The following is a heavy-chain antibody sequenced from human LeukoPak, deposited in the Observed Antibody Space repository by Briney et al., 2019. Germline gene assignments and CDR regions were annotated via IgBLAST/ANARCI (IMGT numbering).Heavy chain of an antibody. V-gene: IGHV4-30-4*08. CDR2: IYYSGST. D-gene: IGHD3-22*01. J-gene: IGHJ3*02. CDR1: GGSISSGDYY. Sequence: SQTLSLTCTVSGGSISSGDYYWSWIRQPPGKGLEWIGYIYYSGSTYYNPSLKSRVTISVDTSKNQFSLKLSSVTAADTAVYYCARDAYYDSSGYRPGAFDIWGQGTMVTVPS. CDR3: ARDAYYDSSGYRPGAFDI.